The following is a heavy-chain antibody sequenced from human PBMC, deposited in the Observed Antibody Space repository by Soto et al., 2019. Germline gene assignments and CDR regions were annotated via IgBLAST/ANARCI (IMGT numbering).Heavy chain of an antibody. CDR2: IYYSGST. Sequence: SETLSLTCTVSGGSVSSGSYYWSWTRQPPGKGLEWIGYIYYSGSTNYNPSLTTRVTISVDTSKNQFSLKLSSVPAADTAVYYCASLQTKPITMVRGVIITPSTTAITNIDNWGQGTLVTVSS. D-gene: IGHD3-10*01. V-gene: IGHV4-61*01. CDR1: GGSVSSGSYY. J-gene: IGHJ4*02. CDR3: ASLQTKPITMVRGVIITPSTTAITNIDN.